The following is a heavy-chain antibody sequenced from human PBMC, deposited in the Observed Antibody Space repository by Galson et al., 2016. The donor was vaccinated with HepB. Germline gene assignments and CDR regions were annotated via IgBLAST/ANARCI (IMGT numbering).Heavy chain of an antibody. CDR2: ISAGSIGT. CDR3: AKDRESPIIRSGANWFDP. V-gene: IGHV3-23*01. D-gene: IGHD1-26*01. J-gene: IGHJ5*02. CDR1: GFMFSNYA. Sequence: SLRLSCAASGFMFSNYAMSWIRQAPGKGLEWVSTISAGSIGTYYTDSVKGRFTISRDNSENPLYLEMNSLRAEDTAIYYCAKDRESPIIRSGANWFDPWGQGTLVTVSS.